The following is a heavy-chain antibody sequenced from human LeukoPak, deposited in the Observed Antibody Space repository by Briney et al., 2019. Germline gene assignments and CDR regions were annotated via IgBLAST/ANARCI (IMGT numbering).Heavy chain of an antibody. J-gene: IGHJ3*02. Sequence: SETLSLTCTVSGGSISSYYWSWLRQPPGKGLEWIGYIYYSGSTNYNPSLKSRVNISVDTCKNQFSLKLSSVNAGDAAVYYCARTYYYGSGSYYGGVAFDIWGQGTMVTVSS. CDR1: GGSISSYY. CDR2: IYYSGST. CDR3: ARTYYYGSGSYYGGVAFDI. D-gene: IGHD3-10*01. V-gene: IGHV4-59*01.